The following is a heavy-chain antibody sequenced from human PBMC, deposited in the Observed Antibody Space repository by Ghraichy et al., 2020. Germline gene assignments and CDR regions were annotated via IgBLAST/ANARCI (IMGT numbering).Heavy chain of an antibody. J-gene: IGHJ4*02. CDR1: GGSFSGYY. Sequence: SQTLSLTCAVYGGSFSGYYWSWIRQPPGKGLEWIGEINHSGSTNYNPSLKSRVTISVDTSKNQFSLKLSSVTAADTAVYYCARGGYSGSRFDYWGQGTLVTVSS. CDR2: INHSGST. CDR3: ARGGYSGSRFDY. D-gene: IGHD1-26*01. V-gene: IGHV4-34*01.